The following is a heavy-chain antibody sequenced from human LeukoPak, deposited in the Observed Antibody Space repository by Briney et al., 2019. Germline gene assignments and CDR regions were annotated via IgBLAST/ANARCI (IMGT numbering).Heavy chain of an antibody. V-gene: IGHV1-2*02. CDR1: GYTFTGYY. CDR2: INPNSGGT. CDR3: ARDRTGDGYTYFDY. D-gene: IGHD5-24*01. J-gene: IGHJ4*01. Sequence: ASVKVSCKASGYTFTGYYMHWVRQAPGQGLEWIGCINPNSGGTNYAQKFQGRVTMTRDTSINTAYMELSRLRSDDTAVYYCARDRTGDGYTYFDYWGQGTLVTVSS.